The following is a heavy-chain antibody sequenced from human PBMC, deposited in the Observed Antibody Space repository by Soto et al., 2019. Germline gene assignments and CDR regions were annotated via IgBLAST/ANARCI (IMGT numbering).Heavy chain of an antibody. D-gene: IGHD2-15*01. CDR2: IYYSGST. CDR1: GGSISSYY. V-gene: IGHV4-59*01. CDR3: ARAGVVVAATGLPYYYYGMDV. J-gene: IGHJ6*02. Sequence: SETLSLTCTVSGGSISSYYWSWIRQPPGKGLECIGYIYYSGSTNYNPSLKSRVTISVDTSKNQFSLKLSSVTAADTAVYYCARAGVVVAATGLPYYYYGMDVWGQGTTVTVSS.